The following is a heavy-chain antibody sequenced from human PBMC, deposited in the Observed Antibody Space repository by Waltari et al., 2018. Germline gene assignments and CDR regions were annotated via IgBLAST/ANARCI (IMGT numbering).Heavy chain of an antibody. D-gene: IGHD3-10*01. V-gene: IGHV4-31*03. CDR2: MYYGGST. Sequence: QVQLQESGPGVVKPSQTLSLTCTVSGGSISSGGYYWSWIRQHPGKGMEWIGYMYYGGSTLCNPSCKSRIHIPVDTSKSQFSLTLSSVTAADTAVYYCASAEGPVWFGEFWGQGTLVTVSS. J-gene: IGHJ4*02. CDR3: ASAEGPVWFGEF. CDR1: GGSISSGGYY.